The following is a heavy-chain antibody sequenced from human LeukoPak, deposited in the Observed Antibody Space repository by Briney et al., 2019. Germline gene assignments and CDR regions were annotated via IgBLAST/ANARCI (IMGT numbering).Heavy chain of an antibody. V-gene: IGHV3-53*01. CDR2: IYSGGST. CDR3: AAHLEMATIIDAFDI. CDR1: GFTVSSNY. J-gene: IGHJ3*02. D-gene: IGHD5-24*01. Sequence: PGGSLRLSCAASGFTVSSNYMSWVRQAPGKGLEWVSVIYSGGSTYYADSVKGRFTISRDESENTVYLQMNSLRAEDTAVYYCAAHLEMATIIDAFDIWGQGTMVTVSS.